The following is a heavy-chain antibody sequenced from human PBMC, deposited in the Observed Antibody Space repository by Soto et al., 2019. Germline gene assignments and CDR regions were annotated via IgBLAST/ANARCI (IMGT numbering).Heavy chain of an antibody. CDR2: IIPIFGTA. D-gene: IGHD2-15*01. Sequence: SVKVSCKASGGTFSSYAISWVRQAPGQGLEWMGGIIPIFGTANYAQKFQGRVTITADESTSTAYMELSSLRSEDTAVYYCASKIYCSGGSCFGYWGQGTLVTVSS. V-gene: IGHV1-69*13. J-gene: IGHJ4*02. CDR1: GGTFSSYA. CDR3: ASKIYCSGGSCFGY.